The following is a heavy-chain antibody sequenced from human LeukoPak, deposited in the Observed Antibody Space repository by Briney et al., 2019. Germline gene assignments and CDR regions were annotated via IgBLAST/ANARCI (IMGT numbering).Heavy chain of an antibody. CDR3: ASDRAAAPAPFDY. J-gene: IGHJ4*02. V-gene: IGHV3-30*04. CDR1: GFTFSSYA. D-gene: IGHD6-13*01. CDR2: ISYDGSYK. Sequence: PGGSLRLSCAASGFTFSSYAMHWVRQAPGKGLDCVAGISYDGSYKYYADSVKGRFTVSRDNSKNTLYLQMNSLRVEDTAVYYCASDRAAAPAPFDYWGQGTLVTVSS.